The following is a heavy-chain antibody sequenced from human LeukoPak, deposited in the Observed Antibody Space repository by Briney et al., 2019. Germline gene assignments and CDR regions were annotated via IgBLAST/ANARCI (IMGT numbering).Heavy chain of an antibody. Sequence: GGSLRLSCAASGFTFSTYWMHWVRQAPGKGLVWVSLINSDGGVTNYADSVKGRFTISRDNAKNTLYLQMNSLRVEDTAVYYCTRGGSSPDYWGQGTLVTASS. CDR1: GFTFSTYW. J-gene: IGHJ4*02. CDR3: TRGGSSPDY. CDR2: INSDGGVT. V-gene: IGHV3-74*01. D-gene: IGHD6-6*01.